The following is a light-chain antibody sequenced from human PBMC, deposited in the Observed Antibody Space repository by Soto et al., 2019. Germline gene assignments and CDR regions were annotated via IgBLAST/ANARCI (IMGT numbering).Light chain of an antibody. CDR2: EVN. Sequence: QSVLTQPPSASGSPCQSVAISCTGTSSDVGGYNYVSWYQQHPGKAPKLMSYEVNKRPSGVPDRCSGSKSGNTASLTVSGLQAEDEADYYCSSYAGSSNVFGTGTKVTVL. J-gene: IGLJ1*01. CDR3: SSYAGSSNV. CDR1: SSDVGGYNY. V-gene: IGLV2-8*01.